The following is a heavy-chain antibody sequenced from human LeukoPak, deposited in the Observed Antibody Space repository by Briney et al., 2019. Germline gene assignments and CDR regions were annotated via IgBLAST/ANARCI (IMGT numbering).Heavy chain of an antibody. J-gene: IGHJ6*02. D-gene: IGHD6-19*01. V-gene: IGHV3-23*01. CDR3: ARDGAVVPSYYYGMDV. CDR1: GFTFSTYA. Sequence: GGSLRLSCSVSGFTFSTYAMSWVRQAPGKGLKCVSTISASGGSTYYADSVKGRFTISRDNSKNTPYLQMNSLRAEDTAVYYCARDGAVVPSYYYGMDVWGQGTTVTVSS. CDR2: ISASGGST.